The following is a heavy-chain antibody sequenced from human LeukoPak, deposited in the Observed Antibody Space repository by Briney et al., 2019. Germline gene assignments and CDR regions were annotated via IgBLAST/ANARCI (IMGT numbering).Heavy chain of an antibody. J-gene: IGHJ3*02. CDR2: INPSGGST. V-gene: IGHV1-46*01. D-gene: IGHD3-22*01. CDR3: ARQEYYYDSSGYAFDI. CDR1: GYTFTSYY. Sequence: ASVKVSCKASGYTFTSYYMHWVRQAPGQGLEWMGIINPSGGSTSYAQKFQGRVTMTRDTSTSTVYMELSSLRSEDTAVYYCARQEYYYDSSGYAFDIWGQGTMVTVPS.